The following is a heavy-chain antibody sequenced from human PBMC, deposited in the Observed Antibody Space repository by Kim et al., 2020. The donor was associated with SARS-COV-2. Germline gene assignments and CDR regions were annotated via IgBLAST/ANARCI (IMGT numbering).Heavy chain of an antibody. CDR1: GGSFSGYY. CDR2: INHSGST. D-gene: IGHD3-16*01. Sequence: SETLSLTCAVYGGSFSGYYWSWIRQPPGKGLEWIGEINHSGSTNYNPSLKSRVTISVDTSKNQFSLKLSSVTAADTAVYYCARGGFRSWSFGGVIGNWFDPWGQGTLVTVSS. J-gene: IGHJ5*02. V-gene: IGHV4-34*01. CDR3: ARGGFRSWSFGGVIGNWFDP.